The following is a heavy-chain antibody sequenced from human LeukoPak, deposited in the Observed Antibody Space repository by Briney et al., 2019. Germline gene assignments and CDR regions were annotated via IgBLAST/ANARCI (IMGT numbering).Heavy chain of an antibody. CDR1: GFTFSNAW. CDR2: IKSKTDGGTT. CDR3: TTESYLSGYGYYFDY. J-gene: IGHJ4*02. V-gene: IGHV3-15*01. D-gene: IGHD5-12*01. Sequence: GGSLRLSCAASGFTFSNAWMSWVRQAPGKGLEWVGRIKSKTDGGTTDYAAPVKGRFTISRDDSKNTLYLQMNSLKTEDTAVYYCTTESYLSGYGYYFDYWGQGTLVTVSS.